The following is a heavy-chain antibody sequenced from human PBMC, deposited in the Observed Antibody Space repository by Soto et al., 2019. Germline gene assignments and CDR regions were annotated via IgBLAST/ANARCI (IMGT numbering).Heavy chain of an antibody. Sequence: QVQLVESGGGVVQPGRSLRLSCAASGFTFSSYGMHWVRQAPGKGLEWVAVISYDGSNKYYADSVKGRFTISRDNSKNPLYLQMNSLRAEDTAVYYCAKGTVTTYYYYYYGMDVWGQGTTVTVSS. D-gene: IGHD4-4*01. CDR1: GFTFSSYG. CDR2: ISYDGSNK. V-gene: IGHV3-30*18. CDR3: AKGTVTTYYYYYYGMDV. J-gene: IGHJ6*02.